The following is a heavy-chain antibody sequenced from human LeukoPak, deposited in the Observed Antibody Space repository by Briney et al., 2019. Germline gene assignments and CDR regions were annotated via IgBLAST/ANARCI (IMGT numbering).Heavy chain of an antibody. V-gene: IGHV3-21*01. J-gene: IGHJ4*02. CDR1: GFSLSSHS. Sequence: PGGSLRLSCAASGFSLSSHSMNWVRQAPGKGLELVSSISESSRDIYYADSVRGRFTISRDNARNSLGLQMNSLRAEDTAVYYCARETQWVAFDYWGQGTLVTVSS. CDR2: ISESSRDI. D-gene: IGHD6-19*01. CDR3: ARETQWVAFDY.